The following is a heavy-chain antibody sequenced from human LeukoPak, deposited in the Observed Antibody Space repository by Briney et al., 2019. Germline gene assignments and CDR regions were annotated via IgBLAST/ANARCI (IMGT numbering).Heavy chain of an antibody. Sequence: PGGSLRLSCAASGFTFSNYGMSWVRQAPGKGLEWVSSISGSGDSTYYADSVKGRFTISRDNSKNTLYLQMNSLRAEDTAVYYCAKDPRAMVNRVGSDYWGQGTLVTVSS. CDR3: AKDPRAMVNRVGSDY. D-gene: IGHD5-18*01. V-gene: IGHV3-23*01. CDR1: GFTFSNYG. J-gene: IGHJ4*02. CDR2: ISGSGDST.